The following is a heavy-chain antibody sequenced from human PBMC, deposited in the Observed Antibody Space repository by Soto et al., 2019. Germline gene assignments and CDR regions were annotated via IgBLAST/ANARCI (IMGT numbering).Heavy chain of an antibody. Sequence: QITVKGSGPTLVKPTQTLTLTCSLSGISLSTSGVGLGWIRQTPGKALEWLALIYWNDDTHYTPSLKSRLTITKDTSKNPTVLTMTTMDPVDTATYYGARGLATLPVFAFDVWGQGTVVTVSS. D-gene: IGHD6-6*01. J-gene: IGHJ3*01. CDR2: IYWNDDT. V-gene: IGHV2-5*01. CDR1: GISLSTSGVG. CDR3: ARGLATLPVFAFDV.